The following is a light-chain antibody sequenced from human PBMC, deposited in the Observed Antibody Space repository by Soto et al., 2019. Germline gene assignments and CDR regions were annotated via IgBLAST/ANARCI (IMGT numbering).Light chain of an antibody. CDR2: GAS. CDR3: LKHKSYPRT. J-gene: IGKJ1*01. Sequence: EIVITQAPATLSVSPGDRATLSSRASQSVSSNLAWYQQRPGQAPRLLIYGASTRATGIPDRFSGSGPGTEFTLTISSMQPEDFATYYCLKHKSYPRTCGQGTKLAIK. V-gene: IGKV3-15*01. CDR1: QSVSSN.